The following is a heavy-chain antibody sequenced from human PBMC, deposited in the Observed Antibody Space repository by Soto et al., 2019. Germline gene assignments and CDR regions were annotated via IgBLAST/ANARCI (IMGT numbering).Heavy chain of an antibody. CDR2: ISYDGNNK. V-gene: IGHV3-30*18. J-gene: IGHJ6*03. D-gene: IGHD1-26*01. Sequence: GGSLRLSCAASGFIFNSYGMHWVRQAPGKGLEWVAIISYDGNNKYYADSVKGRFTISRDNSKNTLYLQMNSLRAEDTAVYNCAKDVSLGKDYYYYMDVWGKGTTVTVS. CDR1: GFIFNSYG. CDR3: AKDVSLGKDYYYYMDV.